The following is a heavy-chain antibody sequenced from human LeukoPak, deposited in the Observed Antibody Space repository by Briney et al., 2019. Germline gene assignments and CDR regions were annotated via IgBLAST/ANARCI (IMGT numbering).Heavy chain of an antibody. V-gene: IGHV1-18*01. CDR3: ALIVSDSSGYPGHYYYYGMDV. Sequence: ASVKVSCKASGYTFTSYGISWVRQAPGQGLEWMGWISAYNGNTNYAQKLQGRVTMTTDTSTSTAYMELRSLRSDDTAVYYCALIVSDSSGYPGHYYYYGMDVWGQGTTVTVSS. CDR1: GYTFTSYG. D-gene: IGHD3-22*01. J-gene: IGHJ6*02. CDR2: ISAYNGNT.